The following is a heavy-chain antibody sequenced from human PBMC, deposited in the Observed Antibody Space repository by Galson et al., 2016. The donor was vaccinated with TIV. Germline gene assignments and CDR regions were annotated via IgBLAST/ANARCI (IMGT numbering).Heavy chain of an antibody. J-gene: IGHJ5*02. CDR1: GDTFSDYF. V-gene: IGHV1-2*02. Sequence: SVKVSCKASGDTFSDYFLFWVRQAPGQGLEWMGWINLKSGGINYAQKFQGRVTMTRDTSIRTAYLELRRLRPDDTAVYYCARDQGESGRWFDPWGQGTLVTVSS. CDR2: INLKSGGI. CDR3: ARDQGESGRWFDP. D-gene: IGHD3-16*01.